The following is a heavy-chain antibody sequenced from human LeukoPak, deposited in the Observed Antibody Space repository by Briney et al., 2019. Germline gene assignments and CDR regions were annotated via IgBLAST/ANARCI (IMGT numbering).Heavy chain of an antibody. CDR2: ISAYNGNT. CDR3: ARVYSSGRYGGNWFDP. CDR1: GYTFTSYG. D-gene: IGHD6-19*01. Sequence: ASVKVSCKASGYTFTSYGISWVRQAPGQGLEWMGWISAYNGNTNYAQKLQGRVTMTTDTSTSTACMELRSLRSDDTAVYYCARVYSSGRYGGNWFDPWGQGTLVTVSS. V-gene: IGHV1-18*01. J-gene: IGHJ5*02.